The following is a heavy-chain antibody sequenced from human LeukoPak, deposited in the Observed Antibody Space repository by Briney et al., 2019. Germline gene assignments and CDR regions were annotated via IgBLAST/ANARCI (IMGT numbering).Heavy chain of an antibody. CDR3: ARDRRVAAATSDWFDP. V-gene: IGHV3-33*01. Sequence: GGSLRLSCAASGFTFSSYGMHWVRQAPGKGLEWVAVIWYDGSNKYYADSVKSRFTISRDNSKNTLYLQMNSLRAEDTAVYYCARDRRVAAATSDWFDPWGQGTLVTVSS. D-gene: IGHD2-15*01. CDR2: IWYDGSNK. J-gene: IGHJ5*02. CDR1: GFTFSSYG.